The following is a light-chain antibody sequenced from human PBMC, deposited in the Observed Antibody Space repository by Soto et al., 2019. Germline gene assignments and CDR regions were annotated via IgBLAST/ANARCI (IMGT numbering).Light chain of an antibody. J-gene: IGKJ4*01. V-gene: IGKV3-20*01. CDR1: QSVSSSY. CDR3: KQYGSSPLT. CDR2: GAS. Sequence: EIVLTQSPGTLSLSPGERATLSCRASQSVSSSYLAWYQQKPGQAPRLLIYGASSRATGIPDRYSGSVSGTDFTLTISRVEPEDFAVYYCKQYGSSPLTFGGGTKVEIK.